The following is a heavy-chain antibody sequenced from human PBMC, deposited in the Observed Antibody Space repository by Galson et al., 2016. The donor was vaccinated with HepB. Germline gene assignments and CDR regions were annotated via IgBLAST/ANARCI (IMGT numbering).Heavy chain of an antibody. CDR1: GYIFNSYW. J-gene: IGHJ4*02. D-gene: IGHD4-17*01. V-gene: IGHV5-51*01. CDR3: ARQGDDYGLAY. CDR2: IFPRDFET. Sequence: QSGAEVKKPGESLKISCKGSGYIFNSYWIGWVRQMPGKGLEWMGIIFPRDFETRYSPSFQGRVTISADMSLSTAYLQWNSLKASDTATYYCARQGDDYGLAYWGQGALVTVSS.